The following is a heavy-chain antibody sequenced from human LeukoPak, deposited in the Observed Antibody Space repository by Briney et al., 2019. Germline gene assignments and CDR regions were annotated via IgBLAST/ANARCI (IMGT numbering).Heavy chain of an antibody. D-gene: IGHD6-13*01. J-gene: IGHJ4*02. V-gene: IGHV1-8*02. CDR2: MNPNSGNT. Sequence: ASVKVSCKASGYTFTTYGINWVRQATGQGLEWMGWMNPNSGNTGYAQKFQGRVTMTRNTSISTAYMELSSLRSEDTAVYYCARGNRFKRMYSSSWYGDYWGQGTLVTVSS. CDR1: GYTFTTYG. CDR3: ARGNRFKRMYSSSWYGDY.